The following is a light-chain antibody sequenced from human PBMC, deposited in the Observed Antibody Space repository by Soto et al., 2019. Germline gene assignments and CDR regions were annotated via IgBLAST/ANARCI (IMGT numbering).Light chain of an antibody. V-gene: IGKV4-1*01. J-gene: IGKJ2*01. Sequence: DIVMTQSPEYLAVSLGERANISCKSSQSVLYSPNSKSYLAWYQQKPGQPPKLLIFWASTRESGVPDRFSGSGSGTDFTLTISSLHAEDVAVYYCQQYYLTPYTFGQGTKLQIK. CDR3: QQYYLTPYT. CDR1: QSVLYSPNSKSY. CDR2: WAS.